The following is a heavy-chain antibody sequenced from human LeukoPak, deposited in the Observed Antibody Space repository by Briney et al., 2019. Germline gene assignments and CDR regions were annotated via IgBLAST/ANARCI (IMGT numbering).Heavy chain of an antibody. CDR3: ARGRGSSGTGFDY. CDR1: GFTFSNYG. CDR2: ISSSGVRT. J-gene: IGHJ4*02. V-gene: IGHV3-23*01. Sequence: GGSLRLSCVASGFTFSNYGMNWVRQAPGKGLEWVSRISSSGVRTDYADSVKGRFTISRDNSKNTMYLQMNSLRAEDTAVYYCARGRGSSGTGFDYWGQGTLVTVSS. D-gene: IGHD6-19*01.